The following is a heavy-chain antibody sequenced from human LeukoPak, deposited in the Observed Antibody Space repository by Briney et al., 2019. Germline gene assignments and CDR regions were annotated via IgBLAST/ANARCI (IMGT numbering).Heavy chain of an antibody. J-gene: IGHJ3*02. CDR3: AKGSSGWSTDAFDI. D-gene: IGHD6-19*01. Sequence: PGGSLRLSCAASGFTFDDCAMHRVRQAPGKVLEWVSGINWNTNSIKYADSVKGRFTISRDNAKNSLYLQMNSLRAEDTAFYYCAKGSSGWSTDAFDIWGQGTIVTVSS. V-gene: IGHV3-9*01. CDR1: GFTFDDCA. CDR2: INWNTNSI.